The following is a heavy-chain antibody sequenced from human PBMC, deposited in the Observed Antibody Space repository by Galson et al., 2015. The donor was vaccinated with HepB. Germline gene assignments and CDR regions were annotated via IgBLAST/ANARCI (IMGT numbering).Heavy chain of an antibody. Sequence: SETLSLTCAVSGGSISSSNWWSWVRQPPGKGLEWIGEIYHSGSTNYNPSLKSRVTISVDRSKNQFSLKLSSVTAADTAVYYCARVFIGAAIVTTGHYFDYWGQGTLVTVSS. CDR3: ARVFIGAAIVTTGHYFDY. J-gene: IGHJ4*02. V-gene: IGHV4-4*02. D-gene: IGHD3-10*01. CDR1: GGSISSSNW. CDR2: IYHSGST.